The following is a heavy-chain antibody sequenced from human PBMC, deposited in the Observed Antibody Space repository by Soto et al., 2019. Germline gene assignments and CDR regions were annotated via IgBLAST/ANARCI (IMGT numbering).Heavy chain of an antibody. Sequence: GGSLRLSCAASGFPFVNFAMSWVRQAPGKGLEWVSSISRNSDYIYYSDSVKGRFIISRDNARTSLYLHMNSLRAEDTAVYYCARAPILEWFSPGAFDIWGQGTMVTVSS. CDR2: ISRNSDYI. CDR3: ARAPILEWFSPGAFDI. D-gene: IGHD3-3*01. V-gene: IGHV3-21*01. CDR1: GFPFVNFA. J-gene: IGHJ3*02.